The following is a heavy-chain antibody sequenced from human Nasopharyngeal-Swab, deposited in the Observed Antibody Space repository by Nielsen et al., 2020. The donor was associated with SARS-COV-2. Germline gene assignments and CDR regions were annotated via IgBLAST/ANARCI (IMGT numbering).Heavy chain of an antibody. CDR3: ARASFLGDILGADP. CDR2: ISAYNGNT. Sequence: ASVKVSCKASGYTFTSYGISWVRQAPGQGLKWMGWISAYNGNTNYAQKLQGRVTMTTDTSTSTAYMELRSLRSDDTAVYYCARASFLGDILGADPWGQGTLVTVSS. V-gene: IGHV1-18*01. D-gene: IGHD3-9*01. CDR1: GYTFTSYG. J-gene: IGHJ5*02.